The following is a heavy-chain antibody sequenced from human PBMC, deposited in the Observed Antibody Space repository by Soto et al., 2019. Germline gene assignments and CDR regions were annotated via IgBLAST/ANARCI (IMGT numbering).Heavy chain of an antibody. CDR3: ARGYCSGGSCPPFDY. D-gene: IGHD2-15*01. V-gene: IGHV1-2*02. CDR2: INPNSGGT. CDR1: GYIFTGYY. Sequence: XSVKFSCQASGYIFTGYYMHWVRQAPGQGLEWMGWINPNSGGTNYAQKFQGRVTMTRDTSTSTAYMELSSLRSDDTAVYYCARGYCSGGSCPPFDYWGQGTLVTVSS. J-gene: IGHJ4*02.